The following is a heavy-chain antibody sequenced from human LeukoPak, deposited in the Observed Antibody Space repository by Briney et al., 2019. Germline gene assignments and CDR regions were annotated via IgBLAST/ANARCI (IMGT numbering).Heavy chain of an antibody. CDR1: GGSISSGDYY. D-gene: IGHD2-15*01. Sequence: PSETLSLTCTVSGGSISSGDYYWSWIRQPPGKGLEWIGYIYYSGSTYYNPSLKSRVTISVDTSKNQFSLKLSSVTAADTAVYYCARDSCSGGSCYSYYGMDVWGQGTTVTVSS. J-gene: IGHJ6*02. CDR2: IYYSGST. CDR3: ARDSCSGGSCYSYYGMDV. V-gene: IGHV4-30-4*01.